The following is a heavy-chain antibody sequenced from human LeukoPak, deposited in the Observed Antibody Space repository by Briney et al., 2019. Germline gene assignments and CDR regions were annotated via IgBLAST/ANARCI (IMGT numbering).Heavy chain of an antibody. CDR1: GGSFSGYY. J-gene: IGHJ6*02. CDR3: ARGRLKQWLVRYADYYYGMDV. D-gene: IGHD6-19*01. Sequence: KPSETLSLTCAVYGGSFSGYYWSWIRQPPGKGLGWIGEINHSGSTNYNPSLKSRVTISVDTSKNQFSLKLSSVTAADTAAYYCARGRLKQWLVRYADYYYGMDVWGQGTTVTVSS. V-gene: IGHV4-34*01. CDR2: INHSGST.